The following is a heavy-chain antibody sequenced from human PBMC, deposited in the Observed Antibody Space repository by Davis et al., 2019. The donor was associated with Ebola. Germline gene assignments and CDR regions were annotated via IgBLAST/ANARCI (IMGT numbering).Heavy chain of an antibody. Sequence: GESLKISCAASGYTFRIHAMTWVRQAPGKGLEWVSALSGSGGLSYYADSVKGRFTISRDNSKNTLYLQMNSLRAEDTAVYYCARTLAYCGGDCYFSPYYYYYGMDVWGQGTTVTVSS. CDR3: ARTLAYCGGDCYFSPYYYYYGMDV. CDR1: GYTFRIHA. CDR2: LSGSGGLS. D-gene: IGHD2-21*02. J-gene: IGHJ6*02. V-gene: IGHV3-23*01.